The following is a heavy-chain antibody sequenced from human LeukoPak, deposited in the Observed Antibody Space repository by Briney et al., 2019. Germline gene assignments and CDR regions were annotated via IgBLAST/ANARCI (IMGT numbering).Heavy chain of an antibody. CDR1: GGSISSSNYF. Sequence: SETLSLTCTVSGGSISSSNYFWGWIRQPPGKGLEWIGTTYYSGIIYYNPSLKSRVTISVDTSKNQFSLSLTSVTVADTAVYYCYAQGFWGQGTLVTVSS. J-gene: IGHJ4*02. V-gene: IGHV4-39*01. CDR3: YAQGF. CDR2: TYYSGII.